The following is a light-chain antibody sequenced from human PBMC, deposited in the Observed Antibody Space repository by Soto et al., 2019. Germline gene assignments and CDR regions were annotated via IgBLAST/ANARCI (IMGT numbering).Light chain of an antibody. Sequence: EIVLTQSPGTLSLSPGDRATLSCRASQSVTTNYLAWYQRKPGQAPRLLIYGASNRATDIPARFSGGGSATDFTLTITRLEPEDFAVYYCQQYDSSPPTFGQGTKVEI. CDR1: QSVTTNY. V-gene: IGKV3-20*01. J-gene: IGKJ1*01. CDR2: GAS. CDR3: QQYDSSPPT.